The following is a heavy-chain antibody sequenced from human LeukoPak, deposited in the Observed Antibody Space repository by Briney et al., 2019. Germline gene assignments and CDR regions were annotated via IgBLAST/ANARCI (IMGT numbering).Heavy chain of an antibody. CDR1: GGTFSSYA. J-gene: IGHJ4*02. CDR3: ARGGYSYGYYFDY. Sequence: SVKVSCKASGGTFSSYAISWVRQAPGQGLEWMGGIIPIFGTAHYPQKFQGRVTITTDESTSTAYMELSSLRSEDTAVYYCARGGYSYGYYFDYWGQGTLVTVSS. CDR2: IIPIFGTA. D-gene: IGHD5-18*01. V-gene: IGHV1-69*05.